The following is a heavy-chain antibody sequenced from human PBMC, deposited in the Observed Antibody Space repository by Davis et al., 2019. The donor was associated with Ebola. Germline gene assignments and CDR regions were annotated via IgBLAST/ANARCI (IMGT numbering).Heavy chain of an antibody. J-gene: IGHJ4*02. CDR2: INPKNGGT. Sequence: ASVQVSCKASGYTFTSYAMHWVRQAPGQRLEWMGWINPKNGGTNYAQMFQGRVTMTRDTSISTAYMELSRLRSEDTAVYYCARGRGHYESSGGDFWGQGTLVTVSS. CDR1: GYTFTSYA. V-gene: IGHV1-2*02. D-gene: IGHD3-22*01. CDR3: ARGRGHYESSGGDF.